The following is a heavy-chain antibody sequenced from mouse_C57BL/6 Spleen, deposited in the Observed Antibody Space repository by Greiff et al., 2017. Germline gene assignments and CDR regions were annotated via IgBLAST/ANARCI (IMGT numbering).Heavy chain of an antibody. V-gene: IGHV1-50*01. CDR3: ARLTTVYYFDY. D-gene: IGHD1-1*01. CDR1: GYTFTSYW. CDR2: IDPSDSYT. J-gene: IGHJ2*01. Sequence: QVQLQQPGAELVKPGASVKLSCKASGYTFTSYWMQWVKQRPGQGLEWIGEIDPSDSYTNYNQKFKGKATLTVDTSSGTAYMQLSSLTSEDSAVYYCARLTTVYYFDYWGQGTTLTVSS.